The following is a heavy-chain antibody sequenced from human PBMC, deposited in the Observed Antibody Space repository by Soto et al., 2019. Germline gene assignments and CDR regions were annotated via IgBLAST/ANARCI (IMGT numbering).Heavy chain of an antibody. CDR2: IGGSGTGGRT. CDR3: AKSPGALDCYNSDYYGMDV. Sequence: EVHLLESGGDLVQPGGSLRLSCTASGLTFSTYAMSWVRQAPGKGLEWASAIGGSGTGGRTYYADSVKGRFTISRDNSKNAVYLQMNSLRADDTAVYYCAKSPGALDCYNSDYYGMDVWGQGTTVTVSS. CDR1: GLTFSTYA. D-gene: IGHD2-21*01. J-gene: IGHJ6*02. V-gene: IGHV3-23*01.